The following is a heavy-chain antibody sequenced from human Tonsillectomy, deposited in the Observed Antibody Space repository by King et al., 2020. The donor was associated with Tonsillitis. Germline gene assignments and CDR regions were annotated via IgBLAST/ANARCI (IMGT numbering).Heavy chain of an antibody. J-gene: IGHJ3*02. Sequence: VQLVESGGGVVQPGRSLRLSCVASGFTFSSYGMHWVRQAPGKGLEWVAVIWYDGSNQYYADSVRGRFTISRDNSKNTLYLQMNSLRAGDTGVYYCASASSGYSGSWYPPGDAFAIWGQGTMVTVSS. CDR1: GFTFSSYG. CDR3: ASASSGYSGSWYPPGDAFAI. CDR2: IWYDGSNQ. D-gene: IGHD6-13*01. V-gene: IGHV3-33*08.